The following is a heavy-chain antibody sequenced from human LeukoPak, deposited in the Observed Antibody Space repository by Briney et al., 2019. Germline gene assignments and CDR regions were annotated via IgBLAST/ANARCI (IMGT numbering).Heavy chain of an antibody. J-gene: IGHJ4*02. CDR2: ISSNGETT. V-gene: IGHV3-64*01. D-gene: IGHD2-21*02. CDR1: GFTFSSYA. Sequence: GGSLRHSCAASGFTFSSYAMQWVRQAPGKGLEYVSAISSNGETTSYANSVKGRFAMSRDNSKNTLYLQMGSLRTEDMAVYYCARASDWGIKDYWGQGTLVTVSS. CDR3: ARASDWGIKDY.